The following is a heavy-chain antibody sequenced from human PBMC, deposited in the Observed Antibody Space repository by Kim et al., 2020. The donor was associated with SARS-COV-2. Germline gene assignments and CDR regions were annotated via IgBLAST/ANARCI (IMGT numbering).Heavy chain of an antibody. Sequence: ASVKVSCKTSGYTFSNYGFSWVRQAPGQGLEWMGWISAYNDNTNYAGKFQSRVFMTTDTATRTAYMDLRSLTSDDTAVYYCAREGYYHGSGTYSPPKYYGMDVWGQGTTVIVSS. CDR1: GYTFSNYG. J-gene: IGHJ6*02. V-gene: IGHV1-18*01. CDR3: AREGYYHGSGTYSPPKYYGMDV. CDR2: ISAYNDNT. D-gene: IGHD3-10*01.